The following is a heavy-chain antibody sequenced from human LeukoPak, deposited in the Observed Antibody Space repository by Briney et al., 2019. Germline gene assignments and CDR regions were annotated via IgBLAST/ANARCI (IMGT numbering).Heavy chain of an antibody. CDR2: IYYSGST. CDR1: GGSISSSSYY. J-gene: IGHJ3*02. V-gene: IGHV4-39*01. Sequence: SETLSLTCTVSGGSISSSSYYWGWIRQPPGKGLEWIGSIYYSGSTYYNPSLKSRVTISVDTSKNQFSLKLSSVTAADTAVYYCARQGGYSYGYAAGVAFDIWGQGTMVTVSS. D-gene: IGHD5-18*01. CDR3: ARQGGYSYGYAAGVAFDI.